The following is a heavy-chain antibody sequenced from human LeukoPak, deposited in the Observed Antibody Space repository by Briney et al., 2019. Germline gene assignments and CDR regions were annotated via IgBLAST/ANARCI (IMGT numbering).Heavy chain of an antibody. CDR2: ISDSGAET. V-gene: IGHV3-23*01. D-gene: IGHD2-2*01. CDR1: EFTFSTYA. CDR3: AKGRDKYPNNWFDP. Sequence: GGSLRLSCAASEFTFSTYAMSWVRQAPGKGLEWVSAISDSGAETYYADSVKGRFTISRDNSKNTVHLQMNSLRADDTAVYYCAKGRDKYPNNWFDPWGQGTPVTVSS. J-gene: IGHJ5*02.